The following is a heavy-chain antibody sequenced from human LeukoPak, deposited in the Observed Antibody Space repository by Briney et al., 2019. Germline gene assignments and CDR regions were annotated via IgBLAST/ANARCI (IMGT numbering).Heavy chain of an antibody. Sequence: GGSLRLSCAASGFTFSDYYMGWVRRAPGKGLEWVSYITNSGGGTYYPDSVKGRFTISRDNAKKSLYLQVSSLRAEDTAVYYCARALNDAFDIWGQGTMVIVSS. V-gene: IGHV3-11*04. CDR3: ARALNDAFDI. J-gene: IGHJ3*02. CDR1: GFTFSDYY. CDR2: ITNSGGGT.